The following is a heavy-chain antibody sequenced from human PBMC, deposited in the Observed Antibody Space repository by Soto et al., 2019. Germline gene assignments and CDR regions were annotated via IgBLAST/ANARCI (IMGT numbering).Heavy chain of an antibody. D-gene: IGHD2-2*01. CDR3: ARQGLPKGNYYYYGMDV. CDR2: IYPGDSDT. Sequence: PGESLKISCKGSGYSFTSYWIGWVRQMPGKGLEWMGIIYPGDSDTRYSPSFQGQVTISADKSISTAYLQWSSLKASDTAMYYCARQGLPKGNYYYYGMDVWGQGTTVTVS. J-gene: IGHJ6*02. CDR1: GYSFTSYW. V-gene: IGHV5-51*01.